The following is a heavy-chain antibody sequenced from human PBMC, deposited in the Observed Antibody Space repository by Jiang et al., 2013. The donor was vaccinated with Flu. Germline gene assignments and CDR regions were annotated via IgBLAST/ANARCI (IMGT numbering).Heavy chain of an antibody. CDR2: IYWNDDK. CDR3: AHRRPGDYGDYPYLYYFDY. V-gene: IGHV2-5*01. D-gene: IGHD4-17*01. Sequence: TQTLTLTCTFSGFSLSTSGVGVGWIRQPPGKALEWLALIYWNDDKRYSPSLKSRLTITKDTSKNQVVLTMTNMDPVDTATYYCAHRRPGDYGDYPYLYYFDYWGQGTLVTVSS. J-gene: IGHJ4*02. CDR1: GFSLSTSGVG.